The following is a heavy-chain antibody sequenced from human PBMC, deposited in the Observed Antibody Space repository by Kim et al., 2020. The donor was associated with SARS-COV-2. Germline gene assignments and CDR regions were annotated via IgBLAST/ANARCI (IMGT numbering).Heavy chain of an antibody. D-gene: IGHD3-22*01. Sequence: SGKGRFTISRDNSKNTLYLQMNSLRAEDTAVYYCAQMYYYDSSGYQGVDYWGQGTLVTVSS. V-gene: IGHV3-23*01. CDR3: AQMYYYDSSGYQGVDY. J-gene: IGHJ4*02.